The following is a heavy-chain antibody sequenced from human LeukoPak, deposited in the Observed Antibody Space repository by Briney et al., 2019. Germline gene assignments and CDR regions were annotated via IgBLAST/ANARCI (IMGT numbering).Heavy chain of an antibody. CDR2: ISGSGGST. V-gene: IGHV3-23*01. D-gene: IGHD3-10*01. J-gene: IGHJ4*02. Sequence: GGSLRLSCAASGFTFSSYAMSWVRQAPGKGLEWVSAISGSGGSTYYADSVKGRFTISRDNSKNTLYLQMSSLRAEDTAVYYCAKVLGRWGRFGEFPVFDYWGQGTLVTVSS. CDR3: AKVLGRWGRFGEFPVFDY. CDR1: GFTFSSYA.